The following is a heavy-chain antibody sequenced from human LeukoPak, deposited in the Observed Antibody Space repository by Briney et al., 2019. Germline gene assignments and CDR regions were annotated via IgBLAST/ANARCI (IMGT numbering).Heavy chain of an antibody. V-gene: IGHV4-30-2*01. D-gene: IGHD2-21*02. J-gene: IGHJ4*02. CDR3: ARGSMDYCGGDCLYYFDY. CDR1: GGSISSGGYY. Sequence: SETLSLTCTVSGGSISSGGYYWSWIRQPPGKGLEWIGYIYHSGSTYYNPSLKSRVTISVDRSKNQFSLKLSSVTAADTAVYYCARGSMDYCGGDCLYYFDYWGQGTLVTVSS. CDR2: IYHSGST.